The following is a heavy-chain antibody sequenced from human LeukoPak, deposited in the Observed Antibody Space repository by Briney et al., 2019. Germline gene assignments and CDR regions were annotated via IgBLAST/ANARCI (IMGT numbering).Heavy chain of an antibody. CDR2: IYWDDNK. D-gene: IGHD6-13*01. Sequence: ESGPTLVKPTQTLTLSCTFSGFSLNTSEVGVAWVRQPPGKALEWLALIYWDDNKRYIPSLKSRFTITKDTSNNQVVLTMNNVGPVDTATYYCARLTSSWYAYYYYMDVWGKGTTVTVS. CDR1: GFSLNTSEVG. J-gene: IGHJ6*03. CDR3: ARLTSSWYAYYYYMDV. V-gene: IGHV2-5*02.